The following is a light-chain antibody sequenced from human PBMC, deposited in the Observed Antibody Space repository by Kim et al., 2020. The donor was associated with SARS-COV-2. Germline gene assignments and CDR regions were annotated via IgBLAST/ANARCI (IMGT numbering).Light chain of an antibody. CDR3: QQYDNSLYT. CDR1: QSVSSTN. CDR2: ATS. V-gene: IGKV3-20*01. J-gene: IGKJ2*01. Sequence: LSPGESITLSCRATQSVSSTNLAWYHQRPGQAPRLLIYATSTRAKGIPDRFSGSGSGTDFTLTISRLEPEDFAVYYCQQYDNSLYTFGQGTKLEI.